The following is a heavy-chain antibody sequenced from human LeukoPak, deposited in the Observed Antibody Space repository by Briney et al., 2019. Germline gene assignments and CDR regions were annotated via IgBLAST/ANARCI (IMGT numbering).Heavy chain of an antibody. D-gene: IGHD4-11*01. CDR2: IYYSGST. V-gene: IGHV4-39*01. CDR1: GGSISSSSYY. J-gene: IGHJ5*02. CDR3: ARHYSNYLNWFDP. Sequence: SETLSLTCTDSGGSISSSSYYWGWLRQPPGTGLEWIGSIYYSGSTYYNPSLKSRVIISVDTSKNQFSLKLSSVTAADTAVYYCARHYSNYLNWFDPWGQGTLVTVSS.